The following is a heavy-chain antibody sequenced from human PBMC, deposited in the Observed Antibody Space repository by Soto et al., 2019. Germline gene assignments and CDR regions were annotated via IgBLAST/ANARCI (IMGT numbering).Heavy chain of an antibody. CDR3: GGYGRGPDVFDP. CDR1: GGSIRSGDYY. D-gene: IGHD5-18*01. V-gene: IGHV4-30-4*01. CDR2: IYYSGST. J-gene: IGHJ5*02. Sequence: QVQLQESGPGLVKPSQTLSLTCTVSGGSIRSGDYYWSWIRQPPGKGLEWIGYIYYSGSTFYNPSLLRRFTMSLDTATNQFSLKVRSVTAADTAVYYCGGYGRGPDVFDPWGQGTLVNVSS.